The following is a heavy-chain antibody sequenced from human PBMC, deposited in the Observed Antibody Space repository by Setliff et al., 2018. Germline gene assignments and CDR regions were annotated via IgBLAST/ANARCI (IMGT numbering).Heavy chain of an antibody. D-gene: IGHD5-12*01. J-gene: IGHJ3*02. CDR3: ARNRVALYDAFDI. CDR1: GYSFTDYW. CDR2: IHPSNSDT. V-gene: IGHV5-51*01. Sequence: GESLKISCKGSGYSFTDYWIGWVRQMPGEVLEWMGIIHPSNSDTVYSPSFQGQVTISADRSITTAYLQWSSLKASDTAIYYCARNRVALYDAFDIWGQGTMVTVSS.